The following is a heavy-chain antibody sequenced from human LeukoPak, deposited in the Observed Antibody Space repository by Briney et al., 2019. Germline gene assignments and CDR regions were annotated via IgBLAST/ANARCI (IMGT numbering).Heavy chain of an antibody. CDR1: GFTFGSYS. V-gene: IGHV3-21*01. Sequence: GGSLRLSCAASGFTFGSYSMNWVRQAPGKGLEWVSSISSSSSYIYYADSVKGRFTISRDNAKNSLYLQMNSLRAEDTAVYYCARDLFSPDYYDSSGYYYWGQGTLVTVSS. J-gene: IGHJ4*02. CDR2: ISSSSSYI. CDR3: ARDLFSPDYYDSSGYYY. D-gene: IGHD3-22*01.